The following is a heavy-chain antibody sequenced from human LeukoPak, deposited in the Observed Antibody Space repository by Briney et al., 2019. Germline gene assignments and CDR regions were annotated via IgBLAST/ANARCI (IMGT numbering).Heavy chain of an antibody. J-gene: IGHJ4*02. V-gene: IGHV3-9*01. CDR2: ISWNGGSI. CDR3: AKDKRIVVVPAAMFY. CDR1: GFTFDDYA. D-gene: IGHD2-2*01. Sequence: PGGSLRLSCAASGFTFDDYAMHWVRQAPGKGLEWVSGISWNGGSIGYADSVKGRFTISRDNAKNSLYLQMNSLRAEDTAVYYCAKDKRIVVVPAAMFYWGQGTLVTVSS.